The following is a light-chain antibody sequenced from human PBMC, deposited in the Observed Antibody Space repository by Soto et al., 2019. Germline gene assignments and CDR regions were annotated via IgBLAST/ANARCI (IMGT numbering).Light chain of an antibody. CDR3: QQYDSSPIT. Sequence: EIVLTQSPGTLSLSPGERATLSCRARQSVSSSYLAWYQQKPGQAPRLLTYDASNRATGIPDRFSGSGSGTDFTLTISRLEPEDFAVYYCQQYDSSPITFGQGTRLEIK. V-gene: IGKV3-20*01. CDR2: DAS. CDR1: QSVSSSY. J-gene: IGKJ5*01.